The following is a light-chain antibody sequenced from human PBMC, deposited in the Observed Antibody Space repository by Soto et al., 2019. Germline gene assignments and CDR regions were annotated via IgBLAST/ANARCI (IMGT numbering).Light chain of an antibody. J-gene: IGLJ2*01. CDR3: NSYTSITTLGI. V-gene: IGLV2-14*01. Sequence: QSALTQPASVSGSPGQSITISCTGTSSDIGGYNYVSWYQQHPGKAPKLVIYAVSNRPSGVSNRFSGSKSGNTASLTISGLQPEDEADYYCNSYTSITTLGIFGGGTTVTVL. CDR2: AVS. CDR1: SSDIGGYNY.